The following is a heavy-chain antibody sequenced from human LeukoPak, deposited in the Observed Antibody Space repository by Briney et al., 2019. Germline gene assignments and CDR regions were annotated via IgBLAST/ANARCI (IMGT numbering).Heavy chain of an antibody. CDR3: ARHSGSYYYPPAWDL. CDR1: GFTFSNNA. Sequence: GGSLRLSCAASGFTFSNNAMSWVRQAPGKGLEWVSATSTSGGSAYYADSVKGRFTISRDNPKNTLYLQMDSLRADDTAVYYCARHSGSYYYPPAWDLWGQGTLVTVSS. V-gene: IGHV3-23*01. CDR2: TSTSGGSA. J-gene: IGHJ4*02. D-gene: IGHD1-26*01.